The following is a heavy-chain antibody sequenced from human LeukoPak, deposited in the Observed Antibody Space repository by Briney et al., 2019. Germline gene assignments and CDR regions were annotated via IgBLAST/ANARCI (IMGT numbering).Heavy chain of an antibody. Sequence: GGSLRLSRAASGFTFSSYGMHWVRQAPGKGLEWVAVIWYDGSNKYYADSVKGRFTISRDNSKNTLYLQMNSLRAEDTAVYYCARDCSSTSCWQFDYWGQGTLVTVSS. CDR3: ARDCSSTSCWQFDY. CDR2: IWYDGSNK. CDR1: GFTFSSYG. D-gene: IGHD2-2*01. J-gene: IGHJ4*02. V-gene: IGHV3-33*01.